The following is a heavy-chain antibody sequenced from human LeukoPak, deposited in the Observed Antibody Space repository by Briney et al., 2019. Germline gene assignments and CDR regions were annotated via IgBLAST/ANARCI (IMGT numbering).Heavy chain of an antibody. CDR2: ISAYNGNT. CDR1: GYTFTSYG. D-gene: IGHD3-9*01. Sequence: ASVKVSCKASGYTFTSYGISWVRQDPGQGLEWMGWISAYNGNTNYAQKLQGRVTMTTDTSTSTAYMELRSLRPDDTAVYYCARRRSLDWSVADDAFDVWGQGTMVTVSS. J-gene: IGHJ3*01. V-gene: IGHV1-18*01. CDR3: ARRRSLDWSVADDAFDV.